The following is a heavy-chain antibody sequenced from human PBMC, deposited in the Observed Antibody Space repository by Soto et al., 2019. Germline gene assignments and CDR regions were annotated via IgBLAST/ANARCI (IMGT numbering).Heavy chain of an antibody. Sequence: GGSLRLSCKTSGFTFGGYALNWVRRAPGRGLEWVGFIRATPAGGTAEYAASVKDRFTVSRDASSSTAYLQMDSLRTEDTAVYFRTRIGPEAAMRWYFDYWGQGTLVTVSS. CDR1: GFTFGGYA. D-gene: IGHD2-2*01. CDR2: IRATPAGGTA. V-gene: IGHV3-49*04. CDR3: TRIGPEAAMRWYFDY. J-gene: IGHJ4*02.